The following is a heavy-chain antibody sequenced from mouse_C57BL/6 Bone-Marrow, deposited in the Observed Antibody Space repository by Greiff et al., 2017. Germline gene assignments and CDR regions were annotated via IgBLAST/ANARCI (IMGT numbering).Heavy chain of an antibody. Sequence: QVQLQQSGAELARPGASVKLSCKASGYTFTSYGISWVKQSTGQGLEWIGEIYPRSGNTYYNEQFKGKATLTADKSSSTAYMELRSLTSEDSAVYFCAIQAQATFLFDYWGQGTTLTVSS. J-gene: IGHJ2*01. D-gene: IGHD3-2*02. V-gene: IGHV1-81*01. CDR2: IYPRSGNT. CDR1: GYTFTSYG. CDR3: AIQAQATFLFDY.